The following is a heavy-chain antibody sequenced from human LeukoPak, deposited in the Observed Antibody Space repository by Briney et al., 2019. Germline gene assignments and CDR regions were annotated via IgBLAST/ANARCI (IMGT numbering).Heavy chain of an antibody. V-gene: IGHV3-7*04. CDR3: ARDQYYYDSSGYYYYFDY. D-gene: IGHD3-22*01. J-gene: IGHJ4*02. CDR2: IKQDGSEK. Sequence: QPGGSLRLSCAASGFTFTSYWMSWARQAPGKGLEWVANIKQDGSEKYYVDSVKGRFTISRDNTKNSLYLQMNSLRAEDTAVYYCARDQYYYDSSGYYYYFDYWGQGTLVTVSS. CDR1: GFTFTSYW.